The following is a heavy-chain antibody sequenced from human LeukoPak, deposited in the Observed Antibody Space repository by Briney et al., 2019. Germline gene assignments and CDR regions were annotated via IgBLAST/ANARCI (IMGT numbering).Heavy chain of an antibody. D-gene: IGHD3-10*01. Sequence: SETLSLTCAVYGGSFSGYYWSWIRQPPGKGLEWIGEINHSGSTNYNPSLKSRVTISVDTSKNQFSLKLSSVTAADTAVYYCAREEITMVRGVIIVVDYWGQGTLVTVSS. CDR2: INHSGST. CDR1: GGSFSGYY. J-gene: IGHJ4*02. V-gene: IGHV4-34*01. CDR3: AREEITMVRGVIIVVDY.